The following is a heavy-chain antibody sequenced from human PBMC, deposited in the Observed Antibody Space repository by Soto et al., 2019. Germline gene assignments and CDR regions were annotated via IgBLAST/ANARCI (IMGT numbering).Heavy chain of an antibody. J-gene: IGHJ6*02. Sequence: GASVKVSCKASGYTFTSYYMHWVRQAPGQGLEWMGIINPSGGSTSYAQKFQGRVTMTRDTSTSTVYMELSSLRSEDTAVYYCARAITTVTTVAAYYYYGMDVWGQGTTVTVSS. CDR2: INPSGGST. CDR3: ARAITTVTTVAAYYYYGMDV. CDR1: GYTFTSYY. D-gene: IGHD4-4*01. V-gene: IGHV1-46*01.